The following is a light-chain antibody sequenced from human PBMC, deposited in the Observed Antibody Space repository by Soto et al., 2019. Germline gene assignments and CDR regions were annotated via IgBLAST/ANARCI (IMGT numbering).Light chain of an antibody. J-gene: IGLJ3*02. V-gene: IGLV2-14*01. CDR1: SSDVGGYNY. CDR2: DVS. Sequence: QHVLTQPASVSGSPGQSITISCTGTSSDVGGYNYVSWYQQHPGKAPKLMIYDVSNRPSGVSNRFSGSKSGNTASLTISGLQAEDEADSYCSSYTSSSTLEVFGGGTKVTVL. CDR3: SSYTSSSTLEV.